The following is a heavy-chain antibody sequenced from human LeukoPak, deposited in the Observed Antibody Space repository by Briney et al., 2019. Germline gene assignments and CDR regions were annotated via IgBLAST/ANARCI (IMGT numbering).Heavy chain of an antibody. D-gene: IGHD4-17*01. J-gene: IGHJ4*02. CDR1: GGSFSGYY. V-gene: IGHV4-59*01. CDR3: AASIDYGDYVFDY. CDR2: TYYSGST. Sequence: PSETLSLTCAVYGGSFSGYYWSWIRQPPGKGLEWIGYTYYSGSTNYNPSLKSRVTISVDTSKNQFSLKLSSVTAADTAVYYCAASIDYGDYVFDYWGQGTLVTVSS.